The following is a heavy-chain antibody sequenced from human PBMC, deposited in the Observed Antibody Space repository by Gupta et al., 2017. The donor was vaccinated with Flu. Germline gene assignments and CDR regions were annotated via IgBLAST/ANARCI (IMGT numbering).Heavy chain of an antibody. Sequence: RQATGKGLEWVSSSSSSSSYIYYANSVKGRFTISRHNAKNSLYLQMNSLRAEDTAVYYCARAWDVTVAGTFDYWGQGTLVTVSS. CDR2: SSSSSSYI. J-gene: IGHJ4*02. D-gene: IGHD6-19*01. V-gene: IGHV3-21*01. CDR3: ARAWDVTVAGTFDY.